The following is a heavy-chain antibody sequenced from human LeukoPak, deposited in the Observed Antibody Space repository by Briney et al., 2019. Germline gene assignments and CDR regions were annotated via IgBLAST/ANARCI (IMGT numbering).Heavy chain of an antibody. CDR2: TKQDGSEK. D-gene: IGHD1-26*01. CDR1: GFTFSRYW. J-gene: IGHJ4*02. Sequence: PGGSLRLSCAASGFTFSRYWMSWVRQAPGKGLEWVANTKQDGSEKYYADFVKGRFTISRDNAKNSLYLQMNSLNADDTAIYYCARDKIVGATAFDYWGQGTLVTVSS. V-gene: IGHV3-7*01. CDR3: ARDKIVGATAFDY.